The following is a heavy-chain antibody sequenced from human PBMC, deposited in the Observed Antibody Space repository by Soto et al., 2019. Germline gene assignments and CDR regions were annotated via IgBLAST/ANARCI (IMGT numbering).Heavy chain of an antibody. V-gene: IGHV3-30-3*01. Sequence: QVHLVESGGGMVQSGRTLRLSCAASGFTFSSYAMHWVRQAPGKGLEWVAVISHDGNNTYYADSVKGRVTISRDNSTNTLNMQMNRLIPEDTAVYHCARDIDSRQDDGGQGTLVTVSS. J-gene: IGHJ4*02. CDR3: ARDIDSRQDD. CDR1: GFTFSSYA. CDR2: ISHDGNNT. D-gene: IGHD6-25*01.